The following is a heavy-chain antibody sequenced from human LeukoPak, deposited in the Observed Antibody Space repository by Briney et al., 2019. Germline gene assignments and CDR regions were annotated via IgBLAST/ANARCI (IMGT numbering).Heavy chain of an antibody. CDR2: ISYDGSNK. Sequence: GSLRLSCAASGFTFSSYAMHWVRQAPGKGLEWVAVISYDGSNKYYADSVKGRLTISRDNSKNTLYLQMNSLRAEDTAVYYCARAIAVAGTEEDPWVYYYYGMDVWGQGTTVTVSS. CDR1: GFTFSSYA. J-gene: IGHJ6*02. CDR3: ARAIAVAGTEEDPWVYYYYGMDV. D-gene: IGHD6-19*01. V-gene: IGHV3-30*04.